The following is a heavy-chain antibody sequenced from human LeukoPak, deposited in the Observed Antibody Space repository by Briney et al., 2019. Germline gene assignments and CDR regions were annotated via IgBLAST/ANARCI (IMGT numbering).Heavy chain of an antibody. V-gene: IGHV3-48*04. CDR2: VSSSSSTI. CDR3: ARRRRDGSGS. Sequence: PGGSLRLSCAASGFTFSSYSMNWVRQAPGKGLEWVSYVSSSSSTIYYADSVKGRFTISRDNAKNSLYLQMNSLRAEDTAVYYCARRRRDGSGSWGQGTLVTVSS. J-gene: IGHJ4*02. CDR1: GFTFSSYS. D-gene: IGHD3-10*01.